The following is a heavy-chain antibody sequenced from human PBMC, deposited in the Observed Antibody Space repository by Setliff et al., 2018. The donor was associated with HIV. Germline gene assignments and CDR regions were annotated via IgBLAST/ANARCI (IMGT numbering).Heavy chain of an antibody. CDR2: IYYTGTT. J-gene: IGHJ5*02. Sequence: PSETLSLTCTVSGVSGGSISSRYWNWIRQPPGKGLEWIGYIYYTGTTKNNPSLKSRVTMSIDTSKNQFSLKLSSVTAADTAVYYCARGLWFGGSYWFDPWGQGTLVTVSS. CDR3: ARGLWFGGSYWFDP. V-gene: IGHV4-59*11. D-gene: IGHD3-10*01. CDR1: GGSISSRY.